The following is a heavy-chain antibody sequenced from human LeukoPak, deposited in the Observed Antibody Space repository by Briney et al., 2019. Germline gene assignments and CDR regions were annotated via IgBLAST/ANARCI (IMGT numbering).Heavy chain of an antibody. CDR2: ISSSSSTI. J-gene: IGHJ6*03. CDR1: GFTFSSYT. CDR3: ARKERGYSGYDYYYYYMDV. Sequence: GGSLGLSCAASGFTFSSYTMNWVRQAPGKGLEWVSYISSSSSTIYYADSVKGRFTISRDNAKNSLYLQMNSLRADDTAVYYCARKERGYSGYDYYYYYMDVWGKGTTVTVSS. D-gene: IGHD5-12*01. V-gene: IGHV3-48*04.